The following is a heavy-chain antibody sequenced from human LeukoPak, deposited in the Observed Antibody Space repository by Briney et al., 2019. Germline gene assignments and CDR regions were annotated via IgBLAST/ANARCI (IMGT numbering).Heavy chain of an antibody. CDR3: AAGSRDGYNLGNY. CDR2: IIPILGIA. CDR1: GGTFSSYA. J-gene: IGHJ4*02. D-gene: IGHD5-24*01. V-gene: IGHV1-69*04. Sequence: ASVKVSCKASGGTFSSYAISWVRQAPGQGLEWMGRIIPILGIANYAQKFQGRVTITADKSTSTAYMELSSLRSEDTAVYYCAAGSRDGYNLGNYWGQGTLVTVSS.